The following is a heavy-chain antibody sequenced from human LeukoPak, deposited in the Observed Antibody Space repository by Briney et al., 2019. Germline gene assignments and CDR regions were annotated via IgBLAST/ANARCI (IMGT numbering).Heavy chain of an antibody. J-gene: IGHJ3*02. D-gene: IGHD5-18*01. CDR2: IYYSGST. V-gene: IGHV4-30-4*08. CDR1: GGSISSGDYY. Sequence: PSETLSLTCTVSGGSISSGDYYWSWIRQPPGKGLEWIGYIYYSGSTYYNPSLKSRVTISVDTSKNQFSLKLSSVTAADTAVYYCARDKRIQLWLSAFDIWGQGTMVTVSS. CDR3: ARDKRIQLWLSAFDI.